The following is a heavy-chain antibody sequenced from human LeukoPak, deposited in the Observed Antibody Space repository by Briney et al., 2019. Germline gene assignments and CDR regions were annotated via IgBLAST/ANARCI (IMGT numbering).Heavy chain of an antibody. V-gene: IGHV3-23*01. CDR3: AKFSSGPYYFDY. J-gene: IGHJ4*02. CDR2: ISGSGGST. Sequence: GGSLRLSCAASGFTFSSYAMSWVRQAPGKGLERVSAISGSGGSTYYADSVKGRFTISRDNSKNTLYLQMNSLRAEDTAVYYCAKFSSGPYYFDYWGQGTLVTVSS. CDR1: GFTFSSYA. D-gene: IGHD6-25*01.